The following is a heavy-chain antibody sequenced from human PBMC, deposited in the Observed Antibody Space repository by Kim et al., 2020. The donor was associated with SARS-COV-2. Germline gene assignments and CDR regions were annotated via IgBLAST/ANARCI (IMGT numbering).Heavy chain of an antibody. CDR2: ISSNGGST. CDR3: VKDSPYSSGWYGDAFDI. D-gene: IGHD6-19*01. V-gene: IGHV3-64D*06. J-gene: IGHJ3*02. Sequence: GGSLRLSCSASGFTFSSYAMHWVRQAPGKGLEYVSAISSNGGSTYYADSVKGRFTISRDNSKNTLYLQMSSLRAEDTAVYYCVKDSPYSSGWYGDAFDIWGQGTMVTVSS. CDR1: GFTFSSYA.